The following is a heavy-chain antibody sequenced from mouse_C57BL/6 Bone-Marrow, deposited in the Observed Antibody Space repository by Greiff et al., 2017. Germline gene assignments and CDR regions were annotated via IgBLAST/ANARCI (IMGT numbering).Heavy chain of an antibody. J-gene: IGHJ4*01. CDR2: IHPNSGST. Sequence: QVQLQHPGAELVKPGASVKLSCKASGYTFTSYWMHWVKQRPGQGLEWIGMIHPNSGSTNYNEKFKSKATLTVDKSSSTAYMQLSSLTSEDSAVYYCARYHYGSSYYAMDYWGQGTSVTVSS. V-gene: IGHV1-64*01. CDR1: GYTFTSYW. CDR3: ARYHYGSSYYAMDY. D-gene: IGHD1-1*01.